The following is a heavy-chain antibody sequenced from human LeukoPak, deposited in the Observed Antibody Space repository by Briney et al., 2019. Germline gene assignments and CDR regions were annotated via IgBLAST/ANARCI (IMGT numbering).Heavy chain of an antibody. Sequence: ASVKVSCKASGGTFSSYAISWVRQAPGQGLEWMGGIIPIFGTANYAQKFQGRVTITTDESTSTAYMELSSLRSEDTAVYYCARGGDYCSSTSCYDAFDIWGQGTMVTVSS. V-gene: IGHV1-69*05. J-gene: IGHJ3*02. D-gene: IGHD2-2*01. CDR3: ARGGDYCSSTSCYDAFDI. CDR1: GGTFSSYA. CDR2: IIPIFGTA.